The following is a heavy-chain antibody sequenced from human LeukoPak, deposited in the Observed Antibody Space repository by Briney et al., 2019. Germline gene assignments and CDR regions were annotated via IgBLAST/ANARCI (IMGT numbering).Heavy chain of an antibody. CDR1: GYTFTSYG. Sequence: ASVKVSCKASGYTFTSYGISWVRPAPGQGLEWMGWISAYNGNTNYAQKLQGRVTMTTDTSTSTGYMELRSLRSDDTAVYYCATDRSIAAPFYFDYWGQGTLVTVSS. V-gene: IGHV1-18*01. CDR3: ATDRSIAAPFYFDY. D-gene: IGHD6-6*01. J-gene: IGHJ4*02. CDR2: ISAYNGNT.